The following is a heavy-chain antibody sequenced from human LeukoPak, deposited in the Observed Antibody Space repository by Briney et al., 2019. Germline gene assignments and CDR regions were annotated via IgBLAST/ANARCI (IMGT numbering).Heavy chain of an antibody. V-gene: IGHV1-69*13. CDR1: GGTFSSYA. J-gene: IGHJ4*02. CDR2: IIPIFGTA. D-gene: IGHD3-10*01. Sequence: SVKVSCKASGGTFSSYAISWVRQAPGQGLEWMGGIIPIFGTANYAQKFQGRVTITADESTSTAYMELSSLRSEDMAVYYCARDPYGSGSSDYWGQGTLVTVSS. CDR3: ARDPYGSGSSDY.